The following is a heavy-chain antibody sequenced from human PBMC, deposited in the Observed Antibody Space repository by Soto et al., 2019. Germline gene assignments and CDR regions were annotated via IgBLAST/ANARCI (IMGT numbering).Heavy chain of an antibody. Sequence: QVQLQESGPGLVKPSGTLSLACAVSGDSISSSYWWSWVRQPPGKGLEWIGEISHSGSTTYNPSLKSRVTISLDKSENQFSLRLTSVTAADTAVYYCARSRGWYMLDYWGQGTLVTVSS. CDR3: ARSRGWYMLDY. CDR1: GDSISSSYW. CDR2: ISHSGST. D-gene: IGHD6-19*01. V-gene: IGHV4-4*02. J-gene: IGHJ4*02.